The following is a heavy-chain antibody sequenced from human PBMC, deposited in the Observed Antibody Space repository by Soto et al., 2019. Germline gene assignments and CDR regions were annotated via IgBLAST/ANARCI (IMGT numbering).Heavy chain of an antibody. J-gene: IGHJ4*02. CDR3: ARLVYDTRLNYMYFDF. CDR2: IYYSGST. CDR1: GGSISSYY. D-gene: IGHD3-10*01. V-gene: IGHV4-59*01. Sequence: SETLSLTCTVSGGSISSYYWSWIRQPPGKGLEWIGYIYYSGSTNYNPSLKSRVTISVDTSKNQFSLKLSSVTAADTAIYFCARLVYDTRLNYMYFDFWGQGTLVTVSS.